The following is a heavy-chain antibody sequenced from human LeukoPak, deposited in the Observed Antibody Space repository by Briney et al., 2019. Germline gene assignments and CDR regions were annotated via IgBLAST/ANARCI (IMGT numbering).Heavy chain of an antibody. V-gene: IGHV4-61*02. Sequence: SETLSLTCTVPGGSISSGSYYWSWVRQPAGKGLEWIGRIYTSGSTNYNPSLKSRVTISVDTSKNQFSLKLSSVTAADTAVYYCAREGRDGYKTPFLYYYYMDVWGKGTTVTISS. D-gene: IGHD5-24*01. CDR3: AREGRDGYKTPFLYYYYMDV. CDR1: GGSISSGSYY. J-gene: IGHJ6*03. CDR2: IYTSGST.